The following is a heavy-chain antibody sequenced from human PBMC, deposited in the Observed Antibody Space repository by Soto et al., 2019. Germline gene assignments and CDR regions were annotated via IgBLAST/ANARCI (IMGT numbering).Heavy chain of an antibody. CDR3: GRGTWVRTAFDI. Sequence: SETLSLTCAVYVGSISGYYWSWIRQPPGKGLEWIGEINHSGITNYIPSLKSRVTISVDTSKNQFSLKLTSVTAADTAVYYCGRGTWVRTAFDIGGQGIMVTVSS. D-gene: IGHD3-10*01. J-gene: IGHJ3*02. CDR2: INHSGIT. V-gene: IGHV4-34*01. CDR1: VGSISGYY.